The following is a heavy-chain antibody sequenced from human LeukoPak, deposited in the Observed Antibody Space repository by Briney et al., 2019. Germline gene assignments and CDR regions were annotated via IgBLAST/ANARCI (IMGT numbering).Heavy chain of an antibody. Sequence: GESLKISCKGSGYSFTSYWIGWVRQMPGKGLEWMGIIYPGGSDTRYSPSFQGQVTISADKSISTAYLQWSSLKASDTAMYYCARHRALYDILTGYPFDPWGQGTLVTVSS. D-gene: IGHD3-9*01. CDR1: GYSFTSYW. J-gene: IGHJ5*02. CDR3: ARHRALYDILTGYPFDP. V-gene: IGHV5-51*01. CDR2: IYPGGSDT.